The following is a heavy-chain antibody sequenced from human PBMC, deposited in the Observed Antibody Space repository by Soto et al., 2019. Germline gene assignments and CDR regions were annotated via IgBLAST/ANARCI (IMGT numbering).Heavy chain of an antibody. D-gene: IGHD2-21*01. CDR3: ARESRAYLIRPAYFDY. CDR2: INHSGST. Sequence: PSETLSLTCAVYGGSFSGYYWSWIRQPPGKGLEWIGEINHSGSTNYNPSLKSRVTISVDTSKNQFSLKLSSVTAADTAVYYCARESRAYLIRPAYFDYWGQGTLVTVSS. CDR1: GGSFSGYY. V-gene: IGHV4-34*01. J-gene: IGHJ4*02.